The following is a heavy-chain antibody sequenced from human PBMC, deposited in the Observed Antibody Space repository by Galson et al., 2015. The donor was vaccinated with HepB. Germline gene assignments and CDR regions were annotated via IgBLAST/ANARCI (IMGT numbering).Heavy chain of an antibody. D-gene: IGHD2-21*02. CDR1: GGTFSSYA. CDR2: IIPIFGTA. J-gene: IGHJ5*02. Sequence: SVKVSCKASGGTFSSYAFNWVRQAPGQGLEWMGGIIPIFGTANYAQKFQGRVTITADESTSTAYMELSSLRSEDTAVYYCARNGAYCGGDCYSYWFDPWGQGTLVTVS. V-gene: IGHV1-69*13. CDR3: ARNGAYCGGDCYSYWFDP.